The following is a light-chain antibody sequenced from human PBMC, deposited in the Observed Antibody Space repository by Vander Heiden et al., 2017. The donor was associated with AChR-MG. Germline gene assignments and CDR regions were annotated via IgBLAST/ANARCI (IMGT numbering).Light chain of an antibody. CDR1: QSITTN. CDR3: QQYYNWLCFT. CDR2: DAS. V-gene: IGKV3-15*01. Sequence: EIVMTQSPATLSVSPGERATLSCRASQSITTNLAWYQQKPGQAPRLLIYDASTRATGIPARFSGSGYGTEFALTISSLQSEDFALYYCQQYYNWLCFTFGPGTKVDIK. J-gene: IGKJ3*01.